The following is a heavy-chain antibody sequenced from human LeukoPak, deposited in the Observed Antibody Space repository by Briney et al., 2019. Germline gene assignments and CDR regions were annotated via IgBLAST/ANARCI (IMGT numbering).Heavy chain of an antibody. Sequence: PGGSLRLSCAASGFTFSSYAMSWVRQAPGKGLEWVSAISGSGGSTYYADSVKGRFTVSRDNAKNTLYLQMNSPRSEDTAVYYCARRADLYSFDYWGQGTLVTVSS. V-gene: IGHV3-23*01. CDR1: GFTFSSYA. J-gene: IGHJ4*02. CDR3: ARRADLYSFDY. CDR2: ISGSGGST. D-gene: IGHD1-26*01.